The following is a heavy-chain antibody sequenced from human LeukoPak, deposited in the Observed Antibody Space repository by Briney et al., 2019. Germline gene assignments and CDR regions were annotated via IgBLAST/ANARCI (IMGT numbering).Heavy chain of an antibody. D-gene: IGHD6-13*01. CDR1: GYTFTSYD. V-gene: IGHV1-8*01. J-gene: IGHJ4*02. CDR2: MNPNSGNT. CDR3: ARGKSRIAAAILGY. Sequence: ASVMVSCKASGYTFTSYDINWVRQATGQGLEWMGWMNPNSGNTGYARKFQGRVTMTRNTSISTAYMELSSLRSEDTAVYYCARGKSRIAAAILGYWGQGTLVTVSS.